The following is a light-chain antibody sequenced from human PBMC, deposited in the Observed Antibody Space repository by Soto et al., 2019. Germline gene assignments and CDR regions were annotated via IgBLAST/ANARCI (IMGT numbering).Light chain of an antibody. J-gene: IGKJ4*01. CDR2: GAS. CDR3: RQDNPFPLP. V-gene: IGKV1-12*01. CDR1: QNIGTW. Sequence: DIQMTQSPSSVSASIGDRVTITCRASQNIGTWLAWYQQKPGKAPKYLIYGASNLLSGVPSRFSGSRYGTDVTLSILKPQPENFTCFYRRQDNPFPLPFGGGTRV.